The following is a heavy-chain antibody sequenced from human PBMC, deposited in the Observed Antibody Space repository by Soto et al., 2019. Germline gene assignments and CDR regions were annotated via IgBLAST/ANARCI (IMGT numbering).Heavy chain of an antibody. CDR1: GGSVSGFS. D-gene: IGHD2-8*02. CDR3: ARALVDTGGIYFFNC. Sequence: PSETLSLTCVVYGGSVSGFSWGWIRQPPGKGLEWIGGINYLGNTNYNPSLKSRVTISVDTSKNQFSLELSSVTAADTAVYYCARALVDTGGIYFFNCWGQGTLVTVSS. J-gene: IGHJ4*02. V-gene: IGHV4-34*01. CDR2: INYLGNT.